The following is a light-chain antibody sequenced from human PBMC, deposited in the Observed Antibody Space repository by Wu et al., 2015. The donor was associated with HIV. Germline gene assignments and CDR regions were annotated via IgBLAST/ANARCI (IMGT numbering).Light chain of an antibody. J-gene: IGKJ2*03. CDR1: QSVSNTY. V-gene: IGKV3-20*01. CDR3: QQYGSSLQS. Sequence: DIVLTQSPVTLSLSPGERATLSCRASQSVSNTYLAWYQQKPGQAPRLLVYGASSRATGIPDRFSGSGSGTDFTLTISRLEPEDFAVYYCQQYGSSLQSFGRGDQGADQ. CDR2: GAS.